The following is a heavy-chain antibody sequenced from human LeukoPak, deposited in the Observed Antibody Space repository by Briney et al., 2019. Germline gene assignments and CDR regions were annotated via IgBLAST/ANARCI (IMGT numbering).Heavy chain of an antibody. D-gene: IGHD3-22*01. V-gene: IGHV1-2*02. CDR1: GYTFTGVD. CDR2: INPNSGGT. Sequence: GSVKPSCKPSGYTFTGVDMHTGAESPGPGLEWVGWINPNSGGTNYAQKFQGRVTMTRDTSISTAYMELSSLRSEDTAVYYCARDRGRRGYYDSSGYYYTWGQGTLVTV. J-gene: IGHJ4*02. CDR3: ARDRGRRGYYDSSGYYYT.